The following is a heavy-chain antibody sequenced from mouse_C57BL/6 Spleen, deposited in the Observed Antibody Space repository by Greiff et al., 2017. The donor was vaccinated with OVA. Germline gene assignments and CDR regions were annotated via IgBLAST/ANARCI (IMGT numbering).Heavy chain of an antibody. J-gene: IGHJ4*01. Sequence: DVKLVESGPGLVKPSQSLSLTCSVTGYSITSGYYWNWIRQFPGNKLEWMGYISYDGSNNYNPSLKNRISITRDTSKNQFFLKLNSVTTEDTATYYCARVITTVVPYAMDYWGQGTSVTVSS. CDR2: ISYDGSN. CDR3: ARVITTVVPYAMDY. V-gene: IGHV3-6*01. CDR1: GYSITSGYY. D-gene: IGHD1-1*01.